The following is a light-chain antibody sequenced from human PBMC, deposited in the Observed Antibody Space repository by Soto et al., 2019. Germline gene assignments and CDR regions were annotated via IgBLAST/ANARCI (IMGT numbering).Light chain of an antibody. CDR2: RDS. CDR1: SSNIGAGFA. V-gene: IGLV1-40*01. Sequence: QTVVTQPPSVSGAPGQRVTISCTGTSSNIGAGFAVHWYRLLSGTAPKLLIYRDSKRPSGVPDRFSGSKSGTSASLAITGLQTEDEAEYFCQSYDRSLSGVLFGGGTQLTVL. CDR3: QSYDRSLSGVL. J-gene: IGLJ2*01.